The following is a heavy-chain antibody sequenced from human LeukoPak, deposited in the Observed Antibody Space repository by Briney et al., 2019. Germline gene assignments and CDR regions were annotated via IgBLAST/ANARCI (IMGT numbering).Heavy chain of an antibody. V-gene: IGHV4-34*01. Sequence: PSETLSLTCAVYGVSFSGYYWSWIRQPPGKGLEWIGEINHSGSTNYNPSLKSRVTISVDTSKNQFSLKLSSVTAADTAVYYCARLITGTTTAFDIWGQGTMVTVSS. CDR2: INHSGST. J-gene: IGHJ3*02. D-gene: IGHD1-7*01. CDR1: GVSFSGYY. CDR3: ARLITGTTTAFDI.